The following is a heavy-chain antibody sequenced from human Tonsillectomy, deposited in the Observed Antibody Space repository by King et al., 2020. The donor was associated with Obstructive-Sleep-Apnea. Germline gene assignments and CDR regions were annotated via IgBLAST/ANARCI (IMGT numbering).Heavy chain of an antibody. V-gene: IGHV4-59*01. J-gene: IGHJ4*02. CDR1: GGSISSYY. CDR2: IYYSGST. Sequence: QVQLQESGPGLVKHSETLSLTCTVSGGSISSYYWSWIRQPPGKGPEWIGYIYYSGSTNYNPSLKSRVTISVDTSKNQFSLKLSSVTAADTAVYYCARGIRAVAGTHGFDYWGQGTLVTVSS. CDR3: ARGIRAVAGTHGFDY. D-gene: IGHD6-19*01.